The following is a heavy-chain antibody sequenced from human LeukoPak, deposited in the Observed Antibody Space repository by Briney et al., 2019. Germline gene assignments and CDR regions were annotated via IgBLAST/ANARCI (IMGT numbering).Heavy chain of an antibody. CDR1: GYTFTGYY. CDR2: INPNSGGT. D-gene: IGHD3-22*01. Sequence: ASVKVSCKASGYTFTGYYMHWVRQAPGQGLEWMGWINPNSGGTNYAQKFQGRVTMTRDTSISTAYMELSRLRSDDTAVYYCARDHEAGYYDSSGYPPHFDYCGQGTLVTVSS. J-gene: IGHJ4*02. CDR3: ARDHEAGYYDSSGYPPHFDY. V-gene: IGHV1-2*02.